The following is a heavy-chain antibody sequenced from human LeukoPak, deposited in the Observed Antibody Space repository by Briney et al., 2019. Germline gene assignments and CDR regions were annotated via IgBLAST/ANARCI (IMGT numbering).Heavy chain of an antibody. J-gene: IGHJ4*02. D-gene: IGHD6-13*01. V-gene: IGHV4-38-2*02. Sequence: PSETLSLTCTVSGYSISNGYYWGWIRQPPGKGLEWVGSIYHRGSTYYNPSLRSRVTISLDRSKNQLSLKVISVTAADTAVYYCARGVIAAGGNDFDYWGQGTLVTVSS. CDR1: GYSISNGYY. CDR3: ARGVIAAGGNDFDY. CDR2: IYHRGST.